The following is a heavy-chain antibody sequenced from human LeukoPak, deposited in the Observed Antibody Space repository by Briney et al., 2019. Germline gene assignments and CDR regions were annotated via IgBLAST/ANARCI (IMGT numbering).Heavy chain of an antibody. CDR1: GFMFSSNW. CDR3: AKGDTPNY. Sequence: GGSLRLSCAASGFMFSSNWMSWVRLAPGKGLEWVANIKEDGTETYYVDSVKGRFTISRDNAKNPLYLQMNSLRVEDTAVYYCAKGDTPNYWGQGTLVTVSS. D-gene: IGHD2-2*02. CDR2: IKEDGTET. J-gene: IGHJ4*02. V-gene: IGHV3-7*03.